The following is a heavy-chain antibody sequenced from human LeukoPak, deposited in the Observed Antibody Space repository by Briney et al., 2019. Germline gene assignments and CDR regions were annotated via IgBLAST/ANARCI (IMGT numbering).Heavy chain of an antibody. CDR3: ARGAWGDGYSYRPFDY. V-gene: IGHV4-39*07. CDR2: INHSGST. CDR1: GGSISSSSYY. J-gene: IGHJ4*02. Sequence: PSETLSLTCTVSGGSISSSSYYWGWIRQPPGKGLEWIGEINHSGSTNYNPSLKSRVTISVDTSKNQFSLKLSSVTAADTAVYYCARGAWGDGYSYRPFDYWGQGTLVTVSS. D-gene: IGHD5-24*01.